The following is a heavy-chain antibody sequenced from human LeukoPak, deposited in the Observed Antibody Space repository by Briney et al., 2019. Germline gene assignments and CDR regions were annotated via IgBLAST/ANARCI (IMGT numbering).Heavy chain of an antibody. CDR2: INHSGST. V-gene: IGHV4-34*01. D-gene: IGHD3-16*02. CDR3: ARASPYRAFDI. J-gene: IGHJ3*02. CDR1: GGSFSGYY. Sequence: SETLSLTCAVYGGSFSGYYWSWIRQPPGKGLEWIGEINHSGSTNYNPSLKGRVTISVDTSKNQFSLKLSPVTAADTAVYYCARASPYRAFDIWGQGTMVTVSS.